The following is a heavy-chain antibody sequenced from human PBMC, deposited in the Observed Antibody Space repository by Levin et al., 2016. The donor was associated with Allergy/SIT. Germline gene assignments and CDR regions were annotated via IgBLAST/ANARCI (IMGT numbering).Heavy chain of an antibody. CDR3: AKDPVLAAALRSPFGYYYYGMDV. V-gene: IGHV4-38-2*02. J-gene: IGHJ6*02. CDR2: IYHSGST. D-gene: IGHD6-13*01. Sequence: WIRQPPGKGLEWIGSIYHSGSTYYNPSLKSRVTISVDTSKNQFSLKLSSVTAADTAVYYCAKDPVLAAALRSPFGYYYYGMDVWGQGTTVTVSS.